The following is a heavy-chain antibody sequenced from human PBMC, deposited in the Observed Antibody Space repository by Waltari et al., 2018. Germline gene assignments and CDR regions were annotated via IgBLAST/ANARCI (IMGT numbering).Heavy chain of an antibody. D-gene: IGHD3-10*01. J-gene: IGHJ4*02. Sequence: QVQLQESGPGLVKPSGTLSLTCAVSGGSISSRNWWRLVRQPPGKGLGWIGEIYPSGGTNYIPSLKSRVTIAVDKAKNQFSTKLSSVTAADTAGYYCARARSLWFGELWAYWGQGTLVTVSS. V-gene: IGHV4-4*02. CDR3: ARARSLWFGELWAY. CDR2: IYPSGGT. CDR1: GGSISSRNW.